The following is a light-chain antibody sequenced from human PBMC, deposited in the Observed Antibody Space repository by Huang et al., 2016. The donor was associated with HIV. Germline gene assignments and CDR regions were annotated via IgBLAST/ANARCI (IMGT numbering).Light chain of an antibody. CDR1: QSLRDTY. CDR3: QQYDSPPPT. V-gene: IGKV3-20*01. J-gene: IGKJ1*01. CDR2: GAS. Sequence: EIVLTQSPGTLSLSPGERATLPCRASQSLRDTYLAWYQQKPGQAPRLLIYGASNRATGIPDRFSGSGSGTDFTLTISRLEPEDFAVYFCQQYDSPPPTFGQGAKVEIK.